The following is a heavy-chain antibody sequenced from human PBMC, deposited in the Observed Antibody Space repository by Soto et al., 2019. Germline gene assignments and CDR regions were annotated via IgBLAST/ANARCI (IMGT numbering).Heavy chain of an antibody. D-gene: IGHD3-16*01. J-gene: IGHJ1*01. V-gene: IGHV4-38-2*01. Sequence: SATRSLTCAVSGYSISSGYYWGWIRQPPGKGLEWIGSIYHSGSTYYNPSLKSRVTISVDTSKNQFSLKLSSVTAADTAVYYCARGGHTDPEYFQHWGQGTLVTVSS. CDR2: IYHSGST. CDR3: ARGGHTDPEYFQH. CDR1: GYSISSGYY.